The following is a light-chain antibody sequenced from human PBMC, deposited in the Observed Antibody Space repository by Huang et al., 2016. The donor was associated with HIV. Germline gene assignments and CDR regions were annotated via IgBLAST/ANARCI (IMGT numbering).Light chain of an antibody. CDR2: DAS. J-gene: IGKJ1*01. Sequence: EIVLTQSPATLSLCPGERATLSCRASQSVSSYLAGYQQKPGQAPRLRIYDASNRATGIPARFSGSGSGTDFTLTISSLEPEDFAVYYCQHRSNWPPWTFGQGTEVEVK. CDR3: QHRSNWPPWT. CDR1: QSVSSY. V-gene: IGKV3-11*01.